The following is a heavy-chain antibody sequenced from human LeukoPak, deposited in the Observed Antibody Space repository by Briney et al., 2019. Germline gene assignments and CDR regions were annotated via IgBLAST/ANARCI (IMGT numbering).Heavy chain of an antibody. CDR3: ARAADYDILTGYPYYFDY. V-gene: IGHV4-34*01. D-gene: IGHD3-9*01. CDR2: INHSGST. Sequence: SETLSLTCTVSGGSITSYYWSWIRQPPGKGLEWIGEINHSGSTNYNPSLKSRVTISVDTSKNQFSLKLSSVTAADTAVYYCARAADYDILTGYPYYFDYWGQGTRVTVSS. CDR1: GGSITSYY. J-gene: IGHJ4*02.